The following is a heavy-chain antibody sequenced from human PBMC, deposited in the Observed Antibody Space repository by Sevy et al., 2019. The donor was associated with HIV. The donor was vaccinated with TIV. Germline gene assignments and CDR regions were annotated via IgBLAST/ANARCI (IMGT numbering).Heavy chain of an antibody. CDR2: ISGSGGST. V-gene: IGHV3-23*01. D-gene: IGHD4-17*01. Sequence: GGSLRLSCAASGFTFSSYAMSWVRQAPWKGLEWVSAISGSGGSTYYADSVKGRFTISRDNSKNTLYLQMNSLRAEDTAVYYCAKVMGEGDYVPYYFDYWGQGTLVTVSS. CDR1: GFTFSSYA. J-gene: IGHJ4*02. CDR3: AKVMGEGDYVPYYFDY.